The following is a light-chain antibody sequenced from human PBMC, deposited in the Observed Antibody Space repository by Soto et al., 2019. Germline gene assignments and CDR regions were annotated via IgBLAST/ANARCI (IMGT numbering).Light chain of an antibody. CDR2: LNSDGSH. J-gene: IGLJ2*01. CDR3: QTWGTGIPVV. V-gene: IGLV4-69*01. CDR1: SGHSSYA. Sequence: QSVLTQSPSASASLGASVKLTCTLSSGHSSYAIAWHQQQPDKGPRYLMKLNSDGSHSKGDGIPDRFSGSSSGAERYLTISSLQSEDEADYYCQTWGTGIPVVFGGGTKLTVL.